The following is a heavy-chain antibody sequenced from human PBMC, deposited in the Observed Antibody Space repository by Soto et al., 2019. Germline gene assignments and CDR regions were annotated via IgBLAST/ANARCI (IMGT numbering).Heavy chain of an antibody. CDR3: ARVVHYYGSGSYYGPYFDY. CDR2: IKQDGNIQ. CDR1: GFTLGNYW. D-gene: IGHD3-10*01. Sequence: GGSLRLSCAASGFTLGNYWMTWVRQAPGKQLERVANIKQDGNIQYYLDSVKGRFTISRDNAKNSLYLQMNSLRAEDTAVYYCARVVHYYGSGSYYGPYFDYWGQGTLVTVSS. V-gene: IGHV3-7*03. J-gene: IGHJ4*02.